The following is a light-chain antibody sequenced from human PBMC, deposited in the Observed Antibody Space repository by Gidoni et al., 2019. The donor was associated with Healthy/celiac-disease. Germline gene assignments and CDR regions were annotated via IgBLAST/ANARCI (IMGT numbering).Light chain of an antibody. CDR2: RKT. V-gene: IGLV3-19*01. J-gene: IGLJ2*01. CDR3: NSRDSSGNPVV. CDR1: SLRSYY. Sequence: SELTQDPAVSVALGQTVRITCKGDSLRSYYASWYQQKTGQAPVLFLYRKTNRPAGIPDGFSGSSSGNSASLTITWAQAEDEADYYCNSRDSSGNPVVFGGGTKLTVL.